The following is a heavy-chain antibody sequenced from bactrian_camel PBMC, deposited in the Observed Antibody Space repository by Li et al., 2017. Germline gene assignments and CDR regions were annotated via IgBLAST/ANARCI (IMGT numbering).Heavy chain of an antibody. Sequence: LVESGGGSVQDGGSLRLSCTAPGFTSNGCSMDWFRQAPGKARERVATIDRARRTTYADSVKGRFTISQDNAKNSLYLQMNNLKPEDTAMYYCATRESESWLCGFFQSRFTNWGQGTQVTVS. CDR2: IDRARRT. J-gene: IGHJ4*01. D-gene: IGHD2*01. V-gene: IGHV3S1*01. CDR1: GFTSNGCS. CDR3: ATRESESWLCGFFQSRFTN.